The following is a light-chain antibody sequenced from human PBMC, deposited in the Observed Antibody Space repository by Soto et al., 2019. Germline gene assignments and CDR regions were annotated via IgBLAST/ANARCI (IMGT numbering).Light chain of an antibody. CDR3: LLYFSGVRI. CDR2: STN. Sequence: QTVVTQEPSVTVSPGGTVTLTCASNSGPVSSAFYPNWFQQKPGQAPRALIYSTNNRHSWTPARFSGSLLGGKAALTLSAVQPEDEAVYYCLLYFSGVRIFGGGTKLTVL. J-gene: IGLJ2*01. V-gene: IGLV7-43*01. CDR1: SGPVSSAFY.